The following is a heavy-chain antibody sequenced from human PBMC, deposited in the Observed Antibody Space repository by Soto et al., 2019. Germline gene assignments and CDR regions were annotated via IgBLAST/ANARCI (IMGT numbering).Heavy chain of an antibody. V-gene: IGHV5-51*01. CDR2: THPGDSET. CDR1: GGSLNPYW. CDR3: ARQGKDGHNQGYGMDV. J-gene: IGHJ6*02. Sequence: GESLKHSCRGSGGSLNPYWIAWVRQMPGKGLEWMGITHPGDSETRYSPSFEGQVTISADKSISTAYLQWSSLKASDTAMYYCARQGKDGHNQGYGMDVRGQGPTVTVSS.